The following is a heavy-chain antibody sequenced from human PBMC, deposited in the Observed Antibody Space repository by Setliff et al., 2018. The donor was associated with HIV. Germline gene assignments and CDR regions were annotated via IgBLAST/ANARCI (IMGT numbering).Heavy chain of an antibody. CDR1: GFTFSDYY. CDR3: ARDRKFGSSGHYYYYMDV. V-gene: IGHV3-11*04. Sequence: GGSLRLSCAASGFTFSDYYMSWIRQAPGKGLEWVSYISSSGSTIYYADSVKGRFTISRDNAKNSLYLQMNSLRAEDTAVYYCARDRKFGSSGHYYYYMDVWGKGTTVTVSS. J-gene: IGHJ6*03. CDR2: ISSSGSTI. D-gene: IGHD6-6*01.